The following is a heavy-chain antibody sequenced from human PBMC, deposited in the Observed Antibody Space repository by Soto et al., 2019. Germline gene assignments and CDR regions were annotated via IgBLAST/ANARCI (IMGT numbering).Heavy chain of an antibody. Sequence: GSLRLSCAASGFTFSSHAMHWVRQAPGKGLEWVAVISFDGSNKYYADSVKGRFTISRDNSKNTLYLQMDSLSNEDTAVYFCARTVRDHGILPLLDYWGQGTLVTVSS. J-gene: IGHJ4*02. CDR1: GFTFSSHA. CDR3: ARTVRDHGILPLLDY. CDR2: ISFDGSNK. D-gene: IGHD3-9*01. V-gene: IGHV3-30-3*01.